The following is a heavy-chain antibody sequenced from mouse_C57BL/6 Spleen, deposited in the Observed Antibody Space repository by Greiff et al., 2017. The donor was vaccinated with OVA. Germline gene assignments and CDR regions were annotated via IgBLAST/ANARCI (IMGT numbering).Heavy chain of an antibody. D-gene: IGHD4-1*01. CDR3: ARKDGTGSYYYAMDY. Sequence: VHVKQSGAELVKPGASVKLSCTASGFNIKDYYMHWVKQRTEQGLEWIGRIDPEDGETKYAPKFQGKATITADTSSNTAYLQLSSLTSEDTAVYYCARKDGTGSYYYAMDYWGQGTSVTVSS. V-gene: IGHV14-2*01. J-gene: IGHJ4*01. CDR2: IDPEDGET. CDR1: GFNIKDYY.